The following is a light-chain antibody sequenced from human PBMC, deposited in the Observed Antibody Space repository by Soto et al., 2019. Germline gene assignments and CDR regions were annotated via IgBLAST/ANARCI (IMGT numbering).Light chain of an antibody. CDR1: QGIRND. V-gene: IGKV1-6*01. Sequence: AIQMTQSPSSLSASVGDRVTITCRASQGIRNDLDWFQQKPGKAPKLLIYAASNLQSGVPARFSGSGSGTDCTLTISSLQPEDCATYYCLQKYFYPFTFGPGTKVDIK. CDR2: AAS. CDR3: LQKYFYPFT. J-gene: IGKJ3*01.